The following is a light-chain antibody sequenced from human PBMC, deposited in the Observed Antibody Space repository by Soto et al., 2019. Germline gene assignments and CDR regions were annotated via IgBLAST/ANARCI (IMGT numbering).Light chain of an antibody. CDR2: GAS. J-gene: IGKJ1*01. V-gene: IGKV3-15*01. CDR1: QFVSNN. CDR3: QQYSNCPRT. Sequence: EIVMTQSPATLSVSPGERVTLSCRASQFVSNNLAWYQQRPGQPPRLLIYGASTRAAGISERFSGSGSGTEFTLTISSLRPEDFAVYYCQQYSNCPRTFGQGTKVDIK.